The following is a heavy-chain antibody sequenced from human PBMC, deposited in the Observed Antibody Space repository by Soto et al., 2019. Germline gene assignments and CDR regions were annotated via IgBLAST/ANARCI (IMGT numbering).Heavy chain of an antibody. CDR2: ISAYNGNT. Sequence: VASVKVSCKASGYTFTSYGISWVRQAPGQGLEWMGWISAYNGNTNYAQKLQGRVTMTTDTSTSTAYMELRSLRSDDTAVYYCARVSPRGGIVGATNDYYYGMDVWGQGTTVTVSS. J-gene: IGHJ6*02. CDR1: GYTFTSYG. CDR3: ARVSPRGGIVGATNDYYYGMDV. D-gene: IGHD1-26*01. V-gene: IGHV1-18*04.